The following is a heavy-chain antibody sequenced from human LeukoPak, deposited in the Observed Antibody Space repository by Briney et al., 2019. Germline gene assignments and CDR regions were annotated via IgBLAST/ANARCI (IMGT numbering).Heavy chain of an antibody. J-gene: IGHJ4*02. CDR1: GFTVSSNY. CDR3: AKSERLLPEHY. D-gene: IGHD2-15*01. V-gene: IGHV3-21*04. Sequence: GSLRLSCAASGFTVSSNYMSWVRQAPGKGLEWVSSISSSSSYMKYAESVRGRFTISRDNAKNSLYLHMSSLRAEDTAVYYCAKSERLLPEHYWGQGALVIVSP. CDR2: ISSSSSYM.